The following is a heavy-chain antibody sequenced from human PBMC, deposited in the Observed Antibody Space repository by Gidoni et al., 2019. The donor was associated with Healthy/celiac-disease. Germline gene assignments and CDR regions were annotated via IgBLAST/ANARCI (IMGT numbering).Heavy chain of an antibody. V-gene: IGHV3-53*01. CDR2: IYSGGST. J-gene: IGHJ6*02. CDR1: GFTVSSHY. Sequence: EVQLVVSGGGLIQPGGSLRLSCAASGFTVSSHYMSWVRQAPGKGLEWVSVIYSGGSTYYADSVKGRFTISRDNSKNTLYLQMNSLRAEDTAVYYCARGYGSSGWSGYYGMDVWGQGTTVTVSS. D-gene: IGHD6-19*01. CDR3: ARGYGSSGWSGYYGMDV.